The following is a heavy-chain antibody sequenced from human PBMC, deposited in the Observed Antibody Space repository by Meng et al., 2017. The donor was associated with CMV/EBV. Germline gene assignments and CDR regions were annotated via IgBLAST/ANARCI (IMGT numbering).Heavy chain of an antibody. Sequence: GGSLRLSCAASGFTFSSYSMNWVRQAPGKGLEWVSYISSSSSTIYYADSVKGRFTISRDNAKNSLYLQMNSLRAEDTAVYYCARDARYQLLNFWGQGTLVTVSS. V-gene: IGHV3-48*04. J-gene: IGHJ4*02. CDR2: ISSSSSTI. D-gene: IGHD2-2*01. CDR1: GFTFSSYS. CDR3: ARDARYQLLNF.